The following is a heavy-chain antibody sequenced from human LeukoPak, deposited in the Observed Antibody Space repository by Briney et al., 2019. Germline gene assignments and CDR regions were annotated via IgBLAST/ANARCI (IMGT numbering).Heavy chain of an antibody. J-gene: IGHJ4*02. CDR1: VGTFSNHA. CDR2: IIPISGTA. Sequence: GASVKVSCKASVGTFSNHAISWVRQAPGQGLEWMGVIIPISGTANYAQKFQGRVTITADASTSTVYMELSSLTSDDTAVYYCARWAGDSSAWYPALFDYWGQGTLVTVSS. CDR3: ARWAGDSSAWYPALFDY. V-gene: IGHV1-69*13. D-gene: IGHD6-13*01.